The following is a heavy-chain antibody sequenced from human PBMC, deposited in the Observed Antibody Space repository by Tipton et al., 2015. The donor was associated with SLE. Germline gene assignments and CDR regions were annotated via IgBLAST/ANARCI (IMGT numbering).Heavy chain of an antibody. D-gene: IGHD2-21*01. CDR1: GGTFSNFA. Sequence: QSGPEVKKPGSSVRVSCKASGGTFSNFAISWVRQAPGQGLEWMGGIIPIFGTANYAQKFQGRVTITADESTSTAYMELSSLRSEDTAVYYCALSPLGDGPNYYYYYRMYVWGLGTTVTVSS. CDR2: IIPIFGTA. J-gene: IGHJ6*02. CDR3: ALSPLGDGPNYYYYYRMYV. V-gene: IGHV1-69*13.